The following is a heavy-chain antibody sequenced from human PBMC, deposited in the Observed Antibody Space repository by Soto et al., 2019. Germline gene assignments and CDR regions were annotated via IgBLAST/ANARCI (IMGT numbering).Heavy chain of an antibody. J-gene: IGHJ6*02. Sequence: GGSLRLSCAASEFTFSASTMHWVRQASGKGLEWVGRVRTKANNYATTYAASVKGRFTISRDDSKNTAYLQMNSLKTEGTAVYYCTSLYYYDGGPWGQGTTVTVSS. V-gene: IGHV3-73*01. CDR2: VRTKANNYAT. D-gene: IGHD3-22*01. CDR1: EFTFSAST. CDR3: TSLYYYDGGP.